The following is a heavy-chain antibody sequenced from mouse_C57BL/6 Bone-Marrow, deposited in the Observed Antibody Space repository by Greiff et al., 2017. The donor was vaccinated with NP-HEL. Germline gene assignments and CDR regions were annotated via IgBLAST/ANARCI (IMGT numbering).Heavy chain of an antibody. CDR1: GYTFTSYW. CDR3: ARRTVVARWYFDV. J-gene: IGHJ1*03. Sequence: VQLQQPGAELVKPGASVKLSCKASGYTFTSYWMHWVKQRPGQGLEWIGMIHPNSGSTNYNEKFKSKATLTVDKSSSTAYMQLSSLTSEDSAVYYCARRTVVARWYFDVWAQGPRSPSPQ. V-gene: IGHV1-64*01. CDR2: IHPNSGST. D-gene: IGHD1-1*01.